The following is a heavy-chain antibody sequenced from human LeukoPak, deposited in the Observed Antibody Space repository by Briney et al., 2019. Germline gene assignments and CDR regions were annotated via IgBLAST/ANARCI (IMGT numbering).Heavy chain of an antibody. V-gene: IGHV4-34*01. CDR3: ARDASIVGATTGAFDI. Sequence: SETLSLTCAVYGGSFSGYYWSWIRQPPGKGLEYIGEVTHSGSTNYNPSLKSRVTISVDTSKNQFSLKLSSVTAADTAVYYCARDASIVGATTGAFDIWGQGTMVTVSS. CDR2: VTHSGST. J-gene: IGHJ3*02. CDR1: GGSFSGYY. D-gene: IGHD1-26*01.